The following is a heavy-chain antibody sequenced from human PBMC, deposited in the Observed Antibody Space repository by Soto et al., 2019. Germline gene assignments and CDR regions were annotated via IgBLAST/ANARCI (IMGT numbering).Heavy chain of an antibody. CDR3: ASAEEPYYYYYGIDV. V-gene: IGHV5-10-1*01. D-gene: IGHD1-26*01. CDR1: GYSFTSYW. CDR2: IDPSDSYT. J-gene: IGHJ6*02. Sequence: GESLKISCKGSGYSFTSYWISWVRQMPGKGLEWMGRIDPSDSYTNYSPSFQGHVTISADKSISTAYLQWSSLKASDTAMYYCASAEEPYYYYYGIDVWGQGTPVTVSS.